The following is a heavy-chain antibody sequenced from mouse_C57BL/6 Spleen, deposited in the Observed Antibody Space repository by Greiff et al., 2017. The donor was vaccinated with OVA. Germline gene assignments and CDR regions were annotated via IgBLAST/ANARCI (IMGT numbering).Heavy chain of an antibody. CDR2: LNPSIGGT. Sequence: QVQLQQPGTELVKPGASVKLSCKASGYTFTSYWMHWVKQRPGQGLEWIGNLNPSIGGTNYNETFKSTSTLTVDKSYSTAYMQLSSLTSEDSAVYNCARSGNYGNYNYAMDYRGQGTSVTDSS. CDR1: GYTFTSYW. V-gene: IGHV1-53*01. J-gene: IGHJ4*01. CDR3: ARSGNYGNYNYAMDY. D-gene: IGHD2-1*01.